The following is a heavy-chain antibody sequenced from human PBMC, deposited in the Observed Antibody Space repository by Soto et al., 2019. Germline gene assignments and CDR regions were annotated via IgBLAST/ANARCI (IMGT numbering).Heavy chain of an antibody. D-gene: IGHD1-1*01. Sequence: GGSLRLSCAASGFTFSSYAVHWVRQAPGKGLEWVTVIAYDGSNKYYADSVKGRFTISRDNSKNTLYLQMNSLRAEDTAVYYCAREVERTFDYWGQGTLVTVSS. V-gene: IGHV3-30-3*01. CDR2: IAYDGSNK. CDR1: GFTFSSYA. CDR3: AREVERTFDY. J-gene: IGHJ4*02.